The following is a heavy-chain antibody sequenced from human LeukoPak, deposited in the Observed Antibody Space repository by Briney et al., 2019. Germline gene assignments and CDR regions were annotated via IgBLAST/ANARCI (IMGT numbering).Heavy chain of an antibody. CDR2: IHHSGST. J-gene: IGHJ4*02. V-gene: IGHV4-30-4*01. Sequence: TPSETLSLTCTVSGGAVNSDSQYWSWIRQPPGKGLEWIGYIHHSGSTYYNPSLKSRLTISLDTSRNQFSLKMNSVTAADTAVYYCAKDNYGYGAMDCWGQGTLVTVSS. CDR1: GGAVNSDSQY. D-gene: IGHD3-10*01. CDR3: AKDNYGYGAMDC.